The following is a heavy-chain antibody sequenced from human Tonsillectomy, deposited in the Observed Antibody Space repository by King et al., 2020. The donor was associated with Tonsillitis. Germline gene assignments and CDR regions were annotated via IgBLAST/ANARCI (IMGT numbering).Heavy chain of an antibody. Sequence: VQLVESGGGVVQPGRSLRLSCAASGFTFSSYAMHWVRPAPGKGLEWVAVISYDVSNKYYADSVKGRFTISRDNSKNTLYLQMNSLRAEDTTVYYCARGEAVRGVPWGQGTLVTVSS. J-gene: IGHJ5*02. CDR2: ISYDVSNK. CDR3: ARGEAVRGVP. D-gene: IGHD3-10*01. V-gene: IGHV3-30-3*01. CDR1: GFTFSSYA.